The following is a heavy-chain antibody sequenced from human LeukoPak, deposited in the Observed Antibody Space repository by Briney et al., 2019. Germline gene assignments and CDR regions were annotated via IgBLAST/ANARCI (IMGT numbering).Heavy chain of an antibody. Sequence: HSGRSLRLSCTASGFTFGDYAMNWVRQAPGKGLEWVGLIRSKAYGGTTQYAASVNGRFTISRDDSKSIAYLQMNSLKTEDTAVYYCTTDGAVAGLDYWGQGTLVTVSS. V-gene: IGHV3-49*04. CDR1: GFTFGDYA. J-gene: IGHJ4*02. CDR3: TTDGAVAGLDY. D-gene: IGHD6-19*01. CDR2: IRSKAYGGTT.